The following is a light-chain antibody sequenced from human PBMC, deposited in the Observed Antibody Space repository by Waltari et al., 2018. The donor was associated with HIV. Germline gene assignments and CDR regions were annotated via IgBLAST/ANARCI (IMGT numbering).Light chain of an antibody. J-gene: IGLJ1*01. CDR3: AAWDDSLNAYV. CDR1: DPNFGSNT. V-gene: IGLV1-44*01. Sequence: QSVLTQTPSASGTPGQRVVISCSGSDPNFGSNTVKWFQQLPGSAPKVLVYSDDHRPSGVPDRFSGSKSGTSASLAISGVQSEDEADYYCAAWDDSLNAYVFGSGTKVTVL. CDR2: SDD.